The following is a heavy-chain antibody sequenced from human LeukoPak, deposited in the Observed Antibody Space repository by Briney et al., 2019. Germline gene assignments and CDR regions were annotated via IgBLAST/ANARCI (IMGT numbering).Heavy chain of an antibody. CDR3: ARGKYYDFWSGYYRRGHCYFDY. J-gene: IGHJ4*02. Sequence: SETLSLTCAVYGGSFSGYYWSWIRQPPGKGLEWIGEINHSGSTNYNPSLKSRVTISVDTSKNQFSLKLSSVTAADTAVYYCARGKYYDFWSGYYRRGHCYFDYWGQGTLVTVSS. D-gene: IGHD3-3*01. CDR1: GGSFSGYY. V-gene: IGHV4-34*01. CDR2: INHSGST.